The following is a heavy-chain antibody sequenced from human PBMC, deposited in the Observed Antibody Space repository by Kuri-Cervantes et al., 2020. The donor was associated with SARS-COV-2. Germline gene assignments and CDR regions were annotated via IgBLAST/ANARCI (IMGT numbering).Heavy chain of an antibody. D-gene: IGHD6-19*01. CDR1: GFTFSSYA. J-gene: IGHJ2*01. V-gene: IGHV3-23*01. Sequence: GESLKISCAASGFTFSSYAMSWVRQAPGKGLEWVSAISGSGGSTYYADSVKGRLTISRDNSKNTLYLQMNSLRDEDTAVYYCARVGPRGTGIAVAGYWYFDLWGRGTLVTVSS. CDR3: ARVGPRGTGIAVAGYWYFDL. CDR2: ISGSGGST.